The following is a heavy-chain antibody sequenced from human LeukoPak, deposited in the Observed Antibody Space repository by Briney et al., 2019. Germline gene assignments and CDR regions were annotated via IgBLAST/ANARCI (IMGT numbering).Heavy chain of an antibody. V-gene: IGHV4-59*08. J-gene: IGHJ4*02. CDR2: IYYSGST. CDR3: ARAERNYGSGSYPFDY. Sequence: PSETLSLTCTVSGGSISSYYWSWIRQPPGKGLEWIGYIYYSGSTYYNPSLKSRVTISVDTSKNQFSLKLSSVTAADTAVYYCARAERNYGSGSYPFDYWGQGTLVTVSS. D-gene: IGHD3-10*01. CDR1: GGSISSYY.